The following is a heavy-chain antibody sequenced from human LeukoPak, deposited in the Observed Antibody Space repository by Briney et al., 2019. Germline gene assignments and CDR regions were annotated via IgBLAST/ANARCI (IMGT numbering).Heavy chain of an antibody. D-gene: IGHD1-26*01. CDR1: GYSFTSYY. Sequence: ASVKLSCTTSGYSFTSYYIHWVRQAPGQGLEWMGIMNPSGGSTTYAQKFQGRLTMASDTSTSTVYMELSSLISEDTAMYYCARSSAYYNEADIWGQGTMVTVSS. CDR3: ARSSAYYNEADI. J-gene: IGHJ3*02. V-gene: IGHV1-46*01. CDR2: MNPSGGST.